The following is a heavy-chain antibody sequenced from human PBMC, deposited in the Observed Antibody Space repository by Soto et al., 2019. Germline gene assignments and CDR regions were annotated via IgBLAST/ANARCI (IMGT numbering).Heavy chain of an antibody. CDR3: ARDRGIVLVPAPDAFDI. V-gene: IGHV1-69*13. D-gene: IGHD2-2*01. CDR1: GGTFSSYA. J-gene: IGHJ3*02. Sequence: SVKVSCKASGGTFSSYAISWVRQAPGQGLEWMGGIIPIFGTANYAQKFQGRVTITADESTSTAYMELSSLRSEDTAVYYCARDRGIVLVPAPDAFDIWGQGTMVTVSS. CDR2: IIPIFGTA.